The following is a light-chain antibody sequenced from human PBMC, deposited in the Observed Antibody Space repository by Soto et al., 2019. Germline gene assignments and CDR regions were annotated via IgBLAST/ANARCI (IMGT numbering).Light chain of an antibody. CDR1: NSDVGRYNF. J-gene: IGLJ3*02. CDR3: QVWDSDTDHRV. V-gene: IGLV2-11*01. CDR2: AVS. Sequence: QSALTQPRSVSGSPGQSVTISCTGTNSDVGRYNFVSWYQQLPGKAPKLLISAVSQRPSGVPDRFSGSKSGNTASLTISGLQADDEADYHCQVWDSDTDHRVFGGGTKLTVL.